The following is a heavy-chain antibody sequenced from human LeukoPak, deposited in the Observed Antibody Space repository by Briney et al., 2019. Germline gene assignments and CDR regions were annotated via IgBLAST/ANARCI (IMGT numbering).Heavy chain of an antibody. CDR1: GGSISSSSYY. Sequence: SETLSLTCTASGGSISSSSYYWGWIRQPPGKGLEWIGSIYYSGSTYYNPSLKSRVTISVDTSKNQFSLKLSSVTAADTAVYYCARRYSSGWFDPGYYFDYWGQGTLVTVSS. CDR2: IYYSGST. J-gene: IGHJ4*02. D-gene: IGHD6-19*01. CDR3: ARRYSSGWFDPGYYFDY. V-gene: IGHV4-39*01.